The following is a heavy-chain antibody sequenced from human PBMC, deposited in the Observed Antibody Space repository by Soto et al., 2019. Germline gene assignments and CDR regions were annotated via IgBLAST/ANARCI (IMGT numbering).Heavy chain of an antibody. Sequence: ASVKVSCKASGYSFTDYHIHWVRQAPGQGLEWLGRINPKSGGTSTAQKFQGWVTMTTDTSISTASMELTRLTSDDTAIYYCARGDSTDCSDGVCSFFYNHDMDVWGQGTTVTVSS. V-gene: IGHV1-2*04. D-gene: IGHD2-8*01. CDR3: ARGDSTDCSDGVCSFFYNHDMDV. CDR2: INPKSGGT. CDR1: GYSFTDYH. J-gene: IGHJ6*02.